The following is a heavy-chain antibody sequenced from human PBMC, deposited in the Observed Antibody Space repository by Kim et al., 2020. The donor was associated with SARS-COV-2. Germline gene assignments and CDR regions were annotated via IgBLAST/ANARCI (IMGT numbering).Heavy chain of an antibody. CDR2: IKSKPDGETT. Sequence: GGSLRLSCGGSGFIFSNAWMNWVRQAPGKGLEWVGRIKSKPDGETTDYTAPVRGRFFISRDDSKNTVYMQMNSLKSEDTGVYYSSTGIAADNWGQGTLVT. CDR1: GFIFSNAW. CDR3: STGIAADN. J-gene: IGHJ4*02. D-gene: IGHD6-13*01. V-gene: IGHV3-15*01.